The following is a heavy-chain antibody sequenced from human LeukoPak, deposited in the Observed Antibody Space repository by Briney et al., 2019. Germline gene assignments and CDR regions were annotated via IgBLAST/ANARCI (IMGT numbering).Heavy chain of an antibody. J-gene: IGHJ4*02. CDR3: ARQYGNSKYYFDF. CDR1: GSLFSNYW. D-gene: IGHD1-1*01. Sequence: GEPLEFSFKGPGSLFSNYWIGWVGKLQGKGLGWMGFIYPSDSDTRYSPSFQGQVTISADKSISTAYLQWSSLEASNTPMYYCARQYGNSKYYFDFWGQGSLVTVSS. CDR2: IYPSDSDT. V-gene: IGHV5-51*01.